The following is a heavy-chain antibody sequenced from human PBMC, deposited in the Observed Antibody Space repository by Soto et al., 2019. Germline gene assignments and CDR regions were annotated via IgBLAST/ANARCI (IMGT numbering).Heavy chain of an antibody. D-gene: IGHD3-10*01. CDR1: GYTFSNYD. J-gene: IGHJ4*02. V-gene: IGHV1-8*01. Sequence: QVQLVQSGAELKKPGASVKVSCKASGYTFSNYDMNWVRQATGQGPEWIGWVNPNNGDTGYAQKFQGRVTLTTDISTLTAYMELTSLRSEDTAIYYCAKVSRKGSAIDFDYWGQGTLITVSS. CDR2: VNPNNGDT. CDR3: AKVSRKGSAIDFDY.